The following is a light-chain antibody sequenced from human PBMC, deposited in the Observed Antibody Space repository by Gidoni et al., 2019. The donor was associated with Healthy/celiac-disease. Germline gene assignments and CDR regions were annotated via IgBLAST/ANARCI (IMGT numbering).Light chain of an antibody. Sequence: DIVLTQSPGTLSLSPGERATLSCRASQSVSSSYLAWYQQKPGQAPRLLIYGASSRATGIPDRFSGSGSGTDFTLTISRLEPEDFAVYYCQQYGSSRPMYTFGQGTKLEIK. V-gene: IGKV3-20*01. J-gene: IGKJ2*01. CDR1: QSVSSSY. CDR3: QQYGSSRPMYT. CDR2: GAS.